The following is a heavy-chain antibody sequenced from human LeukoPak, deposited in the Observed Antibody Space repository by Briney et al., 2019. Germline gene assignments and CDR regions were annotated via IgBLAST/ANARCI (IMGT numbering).Heavy chain of an antibody. J-gene: IGHJ4*02. CDR1: GGTFSIYA. V-gene: IGHV1-69*13. Sequence: SVKVSCTASGGTFSIYAISWVRQAPGQGLEWMGGIIPIFGTANYAQKFQGRVTITADESTSTAYMELSSLRSEDTAVYYCARAGGAAAMIDYWGQGTLVTVSS. D-gene: IGHD2-2*01. CDR3: ARAGGAAAMIDY. CDR2: IIPIFGTA.